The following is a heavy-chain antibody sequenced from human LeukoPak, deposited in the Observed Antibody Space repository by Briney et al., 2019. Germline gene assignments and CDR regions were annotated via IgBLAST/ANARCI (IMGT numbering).Heavy chain of an antibody. CDR1: GFTFSSYG. V-gene: IGHV3-30*02. J-gene: IGHJ4*02. CDR3: AKFTTYYYDSSAPN. Sequence: PGRSLRLSCAASGFTFSSYGMDWVRQAPGKGLEWVAVIRYDGSNKYYTDSVRGRFPISRDNPKTTLYRQLNSRRARDRAVYYCAKFTTYYYDSSAPNWGQGTLVTASS. D-gene: IGHD3-22*01. CDR2: IRYDGSNK.